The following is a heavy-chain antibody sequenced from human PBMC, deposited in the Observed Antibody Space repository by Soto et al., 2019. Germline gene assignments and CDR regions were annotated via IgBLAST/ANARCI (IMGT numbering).Heavy chain of an antibody. J-gene: IGHJ3*01. CDR1: GFSFSDFG. CDR3: AKWFGEFDGFDV. Sequence: QVQLVESGGGVVQPGRSLRLSCAGSGFSFSDFGMHWVRQAPGKGLEWVAVISYDGSNKNYADPVKGRFTISRDTSKNMLYLQMNSLRPEDTAVYYCAKWFGEFDGFDVWGQGTMVTVSS. V-gene: IGHV3-30*18. D-gene: IGHD3-10*01. CDR2: ISYDGSNK.